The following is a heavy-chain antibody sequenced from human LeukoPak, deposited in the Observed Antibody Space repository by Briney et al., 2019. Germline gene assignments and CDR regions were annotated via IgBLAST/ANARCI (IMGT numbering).Heavy chain of an antibody. Sequence: PGRSLRLSCAASGFTFSSYGMHWVRQAPGKGLEWVAVIWYDGSNKYYADSVKGRFTISRDNSKNTLYLQMNSLRAEDTAVYYCARDLRGELLTLDYWGQGTLVTVSS. CDR3: ARDLRGELLTLDY. CDR1: GFTFSSYG. CDR2: IWYDGSNK. D-gene: IGHD1-26*01. J-gene: IGHJ4*02. V-gene: IGHV3-33*01.